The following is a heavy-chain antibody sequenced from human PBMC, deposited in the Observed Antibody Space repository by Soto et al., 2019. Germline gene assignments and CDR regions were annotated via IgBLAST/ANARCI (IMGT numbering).Heavy chain of an antibody. V-gene: IGHV3-9*01. CDR2: ISWNSGSI. Sequence: GGSLRLSCAASGFTFDDYAMHWVRQAPGKGLEWVSGISWNSGSIGYADSVKGRFTISRDNAKNSLYLQMNSLRAEGTALYYCAKAARPGRDAFDIWGQGTMVTVSS. J-gene: IGHJ3*02. CDR1: GFTFDDYA. D-gene: IGHD3-10*01. CDR3: AKAARPGRDAFDI.